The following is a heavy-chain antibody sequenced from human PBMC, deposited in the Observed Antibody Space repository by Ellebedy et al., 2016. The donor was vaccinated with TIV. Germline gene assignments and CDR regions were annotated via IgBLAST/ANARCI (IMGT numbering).Heavy chain of an antibody. J-gene: IGHJ4*02. D-gene: IGHD3-10*01. V-gene: IGHV3-48*02. CDR3: VRGRAEDFYGSGSFDS. CDR2: FSSASSLI. Sequence: PGGSLRLSCAASGFDFSTFCMHWVRQAPGKGLEWVSYFSSASSLIYYADSVKGRFTIPRDNAKKSLFLQLNSMGDDETALYHGVRGRAEDFYGSGSFDSWGQGTLVTVSS. CDR1: GFDFSTFC.